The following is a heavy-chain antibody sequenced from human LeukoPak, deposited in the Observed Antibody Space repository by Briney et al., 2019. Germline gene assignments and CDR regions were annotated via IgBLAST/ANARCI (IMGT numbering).Heavy chain of an antibody. Sequence: GGSLRLSCAAPRFTFSSYAMSWVRQAPGKGLEWVSSISGSGGTTYYAESVKGRITISRDNSKNTLYLQMNSLRAEDTAIYYCAKALGGSGSYRNWFDPWGQGTLVTVSS. CDR3: AKALGGSGSYRNWFDP. CDR1: RFTFSSYA. D-gene: IGHD1-26*01. V-gene: IGHV3-23*01. CDR2: ISGSGGTT. J-gene: IGHJ5*02.